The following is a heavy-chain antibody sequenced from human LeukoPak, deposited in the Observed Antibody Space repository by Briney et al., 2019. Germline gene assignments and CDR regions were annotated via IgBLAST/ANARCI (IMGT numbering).Heavy chain of an antibody. CDR1: GYTFTGYY. J-gene: IGHJ3*02. D-gene: IGHD3-10*01. Sequence: ASVKVSCKASGYTFTGYYMHWVRQAPGQGLEWMGWINPNSGGTNYAQKFQGRVTMTRDTSISTAYMELSRLRSDDTAVYYCARDRPLLLWFGEFGDAFDIWGQGTMVTVSS. V-gene: IGHV1-2*02. CDR3: ARDRPLLLWFGEFGDAFDI. CDR2: INPNSGGT.